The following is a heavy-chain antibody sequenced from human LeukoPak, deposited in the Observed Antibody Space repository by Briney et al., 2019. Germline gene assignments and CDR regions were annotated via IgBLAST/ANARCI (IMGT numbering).Heavy chain of an antibody. CDR1: GYTFTGYY. J-gene: IGHJ4*02. CDR3: ARGRGSSGYYYYFDY. V-gene: IGHV1-2*02. CDR2: INPNSGGT. Sequence: GASVKVSCKASGYTFTGYYMHWVRQAPGQGLEWMGWINPNSGGTNYAQKFQGRVTMTRDTSISTAYMELSRLRSDDTAVYYCARGRGSSGYYYYFDYWGQGTLVTVSS. D-gene: IGHD3-22*01.